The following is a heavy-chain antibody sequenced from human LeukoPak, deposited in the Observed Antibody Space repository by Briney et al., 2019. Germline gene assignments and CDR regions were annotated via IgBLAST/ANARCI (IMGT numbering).Heavy chain of an antibody. CDR2: INHSGST. Sequence: SETLSLTCAVYGGSFSGYYWSWIRQPPGKGLEWIGEINHSGSTNYNPSLKSRVTISVDTSKNQFSLKLSSVTAADTAVYYCARAPRGIAAAGPLFGPWGQGTLVTVSS. D-gene: IGHD6-13*01. J-gene: IGHJ5*02. CDR3: ARAPRGIAAAGPLFGP. V-gene: IGHV4-34*01. CDR1: GGSFSGYY.